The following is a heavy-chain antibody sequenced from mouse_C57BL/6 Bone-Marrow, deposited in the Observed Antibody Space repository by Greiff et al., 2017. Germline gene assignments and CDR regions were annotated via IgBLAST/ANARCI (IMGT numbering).Heavy chain of an antibody. D-gene: IGHD1-1*01. CDR1: GYAFTNYL. J-gene: IGHJ2*01. CDR3: ARRRITTGYFDY. V-gene: IGHV1-54*01. CDR2: INPGSGGT. Sequence: VQLQQSGAELVRPGTSVKVSCKASGYAFTNYLIEWVKQRPGQGLEWIGVINPGSGGTNYNEKFKGKATLTADKSSSTAYMQLSSLTSEDSAVYFCARRRITTGYFDYWGQGTTLTVSS.